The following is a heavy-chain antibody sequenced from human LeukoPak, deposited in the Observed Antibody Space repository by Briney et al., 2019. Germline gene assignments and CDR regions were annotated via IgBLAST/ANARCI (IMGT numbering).Heavy chain of an antibody. D-gene: IGHD2-2*03. CDR3: ARLLRVGYCSTTTCNWFDP. Sequence: SETLSLTCGVSGGSLSFYYWSWIRQSPGKGLEWIGSIYYSGSTYYSPSLKSRVTISVDTSKNQFSLKLSSVTAADTAVYYCARLLRVGYCSTTTCNWFDPWGQGTLVTVSS. CDR2: IYYSGST. CDR1: GGSLSFYY. J-gene: IGHJ5*02. V-gene: IGHV4-39*07.